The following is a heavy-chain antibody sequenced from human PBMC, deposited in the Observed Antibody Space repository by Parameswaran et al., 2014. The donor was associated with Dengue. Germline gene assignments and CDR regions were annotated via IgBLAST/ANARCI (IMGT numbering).Heavy chain of an antibody. D-gene: IGHD6-13*01. J-gene: IGHJ6*02. CDR3: ARERQRPRQQLVPGDGMDV. CDR2: ISSSSSYI. V-gene: IGHV3-21*01. Sequence: GSLRLSCAASGFTFSSYSMNWVRQAPGKGLEWVSSISSSSSYIYYADSVKGRFTISRDNAKNSLYLQMNSLRAEDTAVYYCARERQRPRQQLVPGDGMDVWGQGTTGHRLL. CDR1: GFTFSSYS.